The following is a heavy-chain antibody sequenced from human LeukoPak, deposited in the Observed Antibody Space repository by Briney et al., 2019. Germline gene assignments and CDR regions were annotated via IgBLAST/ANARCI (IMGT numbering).Heavy chain of an antibody. D-gene: IGHD3-10*02. J-gene: IGHJ3*02. Sequence: SETLSLTCTVSGGSISSSSYYWGWIRQPPGKGLEWIGSIYYSGSTYYNPSLKSRVTISVDTSKNQFSLKLSSVTAADTAVYYCATAMSRGDAFDIWGQGTMVTVSS. CDR1: GGSISSSSYY. CDR3: ATAMSRGDAFDI. V-gene: IGHV4-39*07. CDR2: IYYSGST.